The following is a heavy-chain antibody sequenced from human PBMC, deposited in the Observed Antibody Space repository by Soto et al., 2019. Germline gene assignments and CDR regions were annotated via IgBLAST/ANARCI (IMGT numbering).Heavy chain of an antibody. CDR2: IHYSGST. V-gene: IGHV2-5*01. J-gene: IGHJ4*01. CDR3: AHRAYYYGSGSYYTH. D-gene: IGHD3-10*01. Sequence: GEGLQWIGYIHYSGSTKYNPSLKSRLTIVKDTSKNLVILIMTNMDPEDTATYYCAHRAYYYGSGSYYTHWGHGFLVIVSS.